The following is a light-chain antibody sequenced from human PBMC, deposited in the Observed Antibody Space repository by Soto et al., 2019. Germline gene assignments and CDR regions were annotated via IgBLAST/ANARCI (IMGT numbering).Light chain of an antibody. Sequence: EIVMTQSPATLSVSPGERATLSCRASQSVSSSLAWYQQKPGQAPRLLIYGASTRATGIPARFSGSGSGTEFTLTISSLQSEDFAVYYCQQYNNWWTFGQGTKGDIK. CDR3: QQYNNWWT. V-gene: IGKV3-15*01. J-gene: IGKJ1*01. CDR2: GAS. CDR1: QSVSSS.